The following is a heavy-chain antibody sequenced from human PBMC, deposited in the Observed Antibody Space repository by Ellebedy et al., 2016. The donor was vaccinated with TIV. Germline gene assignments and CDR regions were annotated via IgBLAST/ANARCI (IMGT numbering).Heavy chain of an antibody. D-gene: IGHD1-26*01. Sequence: PGGSLRLSCEASGIIFSSYGMHWVRQAPGKGLLWVSRINSDGSSTTYADSVKGRLTISRDNPKNTVYLQMNSLRLEDTAVYYCATERSGSYYNYWGQGTLVTVSS. CDR1: GIIFSSYG. V-gene: IGHV3-74*03. CDR2: INSDGSST. CDR3: ATERSGSYYNY. J-gene: IGHJ4*02.